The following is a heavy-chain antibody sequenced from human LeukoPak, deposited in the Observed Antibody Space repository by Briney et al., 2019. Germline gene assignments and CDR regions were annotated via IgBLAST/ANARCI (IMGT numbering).Heavy chain of an antibody. CDR1: GYTFTGYY. D-gene: IGHD3-10*01. CDR2: INPNSGGT. V-gene: IGHV1-2*02. Sequence: ASVKVSCKASGYTFTGYYMHWVRQAPGQGLEWMGWINPNSGGTNYAQKFQGRVTMTRDTSTTTVYMEVSSLRSDDTAVYYCARKINSDTYGSFLAYWGRGTLVTVSS. CDR3: ARKINSDTYGSFLAY. J-gene: IGHJ4*02.